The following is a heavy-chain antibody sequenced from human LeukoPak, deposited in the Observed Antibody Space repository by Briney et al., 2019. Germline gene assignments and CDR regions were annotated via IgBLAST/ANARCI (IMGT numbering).Heavy chain of an antibody. CDR2: IRYDGSNK. V-gene: IGHV3-30*02. CDR1: GFTFSSYG. J-gene: IGHJ4*02. Sequence: TGGSLRLSCAASGFTFSSYGMHWVRQAPGKGLEWVAFIRYDGSNKYYADSVKGRFTISRDNSKNTLYLQMNSLRAEDTAVYYCAKGGIVVVPAATQNFDYWGQGTLVTVSS. CDR3: AKGGIVVVPAATQNFDY. D-gene: IGHD2-2*01.